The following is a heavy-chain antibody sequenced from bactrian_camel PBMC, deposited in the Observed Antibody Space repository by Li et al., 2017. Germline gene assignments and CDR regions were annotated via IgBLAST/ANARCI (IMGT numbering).Heavy chain of an antibody. V-gene: IGHV3S40*01. J-gene: IGHJ4*01. CDR3: AAKANCSLSYLQLDWYNY. D-gene: IGHD3*01. Sequence: DVQLVESGGDSVQAGGSLRLFCATSGFTVEGHCVAWFRQAPGKEREGVAALYAGFGITYYSNSVEGRFTISQHSANTVYLQMDSLEPEDTGMYFCAAKANCSLSYLQLDWYNYWGQGTQVTVS. CDR1: GFTVEGHC. CDR2: LYAGFGIT.